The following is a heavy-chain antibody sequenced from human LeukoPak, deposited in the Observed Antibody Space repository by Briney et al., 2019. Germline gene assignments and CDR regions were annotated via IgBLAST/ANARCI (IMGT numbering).Heavy chain of an antibody. D-gene: IGHD2-15*01. J-gene: IGHJ3*02. V-gene: IGHV4-59*08. CDR1: GCSISSYY. CDR3: ARLSLLDAFDI. CDR2: IYYSGST. Sequence: PSETLSLTCAVSGCSISSYYRSWIRQPPGKGLEWIGYIYYSGSTNYNPSLKSRVTISVDTSKNQFSLKLSSVTAADTAVYYCARLSLLDAFDIWGQGTMVTVSS.